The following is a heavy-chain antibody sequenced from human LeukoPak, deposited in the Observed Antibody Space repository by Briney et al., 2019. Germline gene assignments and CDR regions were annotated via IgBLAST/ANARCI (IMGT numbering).Heavy chain of an antibody. CDR3: AIRIQLWESGLIDY. Sequence: PSETLSPTCTVSGGSISSSSYYWGWIRQPPGKGLEWIGSIYYSGSTYYNPSLKSRVTISVDTSKNQFSLKLSSVTAADTAVYYCAIRIQLWESGLIDYWGQGTLVTVSS. D-gene: IGHD5-18*01. CDR1: GGSISSSSYY. V-gene: IGHV4-39*01. J-gene: IGHJ4*02. CDR2: IYYSGST.